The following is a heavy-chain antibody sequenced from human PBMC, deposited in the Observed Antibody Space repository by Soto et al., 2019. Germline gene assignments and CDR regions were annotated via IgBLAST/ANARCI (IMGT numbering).Heavy chain of an antibody. J-gene: IGHJ4*02. CDR3: ASSGIFGVVSYY. CDR2: INHSGST. V-gene: IGHV4-34*01. Sequence: PSETLSLTCAVYGGSLSGYYWSWIRQPPGKGLEWIGEINHSGSTNYNPSLKSRVTISVDTSKNQFSLKLSSVTAADTAVYYCASSGIFGVVSYYWGQGTLVTVSS. CDR1: GGSLSGYY. D-gene: IGHD3-3*01.